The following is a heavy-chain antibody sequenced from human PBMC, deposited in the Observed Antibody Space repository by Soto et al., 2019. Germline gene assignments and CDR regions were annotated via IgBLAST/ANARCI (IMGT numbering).Heavy chain of an antibody. D-gene: IGHD2-15*01. CDR1: GGSFSGYY. CDR2: INHSGST. V-gene: IGHV4-34*01. J-gene: IGHJ5*02. Sequence: QVQLQQWGAGLLKPSETLSLTCAVYGGSFSGYYWSWIRQPPGKGLEWIGEINHSGSTNYNPSLKSRVTISVDTSKSQFSLKLSSVTAADTAVYYCARGSGWDIVVVVAARGWFDPWGQGTLVTVSS. CDR3: ARGSGWDIVVVVAARGWFDP.